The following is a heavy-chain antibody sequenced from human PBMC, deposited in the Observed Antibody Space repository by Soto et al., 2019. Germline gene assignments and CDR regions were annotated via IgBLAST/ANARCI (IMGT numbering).Heavy chain of an antibody. V-gene: IGHV3-7*01. CDR2: IKGDGSSN. CDR3: ARDSSTGSGNVWYDACDV. Sequence: DVQLVESGGGVVQPGGSLRLACAASGFTFNTYWMTWVRQAPGKGLEWVANIKGDGSSNHYVDSVEGRFTISRDNSKNSLFLQMNSLRVEDTAVYYCARDSSTGSGNVWYDACDVWGEGTKVTVSS. J-gene: IGHJ3*01. D-gene: IGHD6-19*01. CDR1: GFTFNTYW.